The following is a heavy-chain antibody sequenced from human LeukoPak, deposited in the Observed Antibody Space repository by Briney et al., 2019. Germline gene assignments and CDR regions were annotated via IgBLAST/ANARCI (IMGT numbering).Heavy chain of an antibody. Sequence: KSSETLSLTCTVSSASVTNYYWNWIRQPPGKGLEWIGYSLYSGSPMYNPSLKSRVTISIDTSKNQFSLKLSSVIAADTAVYYCARAPGCRSGKCFSFDYWGQGGLVTVSS. D-gene: IGHD2-15*01. CDR3: ARAPGCRSGKCFSFDY. J-gene: IGHJ4*02. CDR1: SASVTNYY. V-gene: IGHV4-59*02. CDR2: SLYSGSP.